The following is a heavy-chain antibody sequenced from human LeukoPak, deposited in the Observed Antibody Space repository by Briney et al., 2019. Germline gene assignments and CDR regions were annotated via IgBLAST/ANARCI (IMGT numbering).Heavy chain of an antibody. Sequence: SQTLSLTCTVSGDSIRSGDYYWSWIRQPQGKGLEWIGYIYHSGSTYYNPSLKSRVTISVDTSKNQFSLKLRSVTAADTAVYYCARNDFDTFDIWGQGTMVTVSS. V-gene: IGHV4-30-4*08. CDR1: GDSIRSGDYY. J-gene: IGHJ3*02. D-gene: IGHD2-21*02. CDR3: ARNDFDTFDI. CDR2: IYHSGST.